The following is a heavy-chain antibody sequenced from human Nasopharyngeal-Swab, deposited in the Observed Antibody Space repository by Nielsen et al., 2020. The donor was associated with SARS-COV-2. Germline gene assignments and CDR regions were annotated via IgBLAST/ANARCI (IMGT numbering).Heavy chain of an antibody. CDR3: ARGGPLLRYFPRNWFDP. Sequence: WIRQPPGKGLEWIGEINHSGSTNYNPSLKGRVTISVDTSKNQFSLKLSFVTAADTAVYYCARGGPLLRYFPRNWFDPWGQGTLVTVSS. CDR2: INHSGST. D-gene: IGHD3-9*01. V-gene: IGHV4-34*01. J-gene: IGHJ5*02.